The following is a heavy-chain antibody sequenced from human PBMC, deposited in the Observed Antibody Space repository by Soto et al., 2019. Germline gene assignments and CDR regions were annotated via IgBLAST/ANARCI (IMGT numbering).Heavy chain of an antibody. CDR3: ARGGIAAAGTGFDY. V-gene: IGHV4-39*01. CDR1: GGSLTSNSYY. CDR2: FYYSQST. D-gene: IGHD6-13*01. J-gene: IGHJ4*02. Sequence: PSETLSLTCTVSGGSLTSNSYYWGWIRQPPGKGLEWIGSFYYSQSTYFNPSLKSRVTISVETSKNQYSLKLSAVTAADTAVYYCARGGIAAAGTGFDYWGQGTLVTVSS.